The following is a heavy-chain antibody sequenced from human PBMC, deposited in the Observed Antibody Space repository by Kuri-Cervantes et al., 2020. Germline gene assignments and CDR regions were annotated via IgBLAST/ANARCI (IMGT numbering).Heavy chain of an antibody. V-gene: IGHV4-34*01. CDR3: ACARGSWFGEYYYYGMDV. CDR2: INHSGST. CDR1: GGSFSGYY. D-gene: IGHD3-10*01. Sequence: GSLRLSCAVYGGSFSGYYWSWIRQPPGKGLEWIGEINHSGSTNYNPSLKSRVTISVDTSKNQFSLKLSSVTAADTAVYYCACARGSWFGEYYYYGMDVWGQGTTVTVSS. J-gene: IGHJ6*02.